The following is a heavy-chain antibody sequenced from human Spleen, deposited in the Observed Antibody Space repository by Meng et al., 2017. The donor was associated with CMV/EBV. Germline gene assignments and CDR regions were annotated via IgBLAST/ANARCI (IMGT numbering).Heavy chain of an antibody. J-gene: IGHJ4*02. D-gene: IGHD1-7*01. Sequence: SGYTFTGYYMHWVRQAPGQGLEWMGWINPNSGGTNCAQKFQGRVTMTRDTSISTAYMELSRLRSDDTAVYYCARVKTGTTGPYYFDYWGQGTLVTVSS. CDR3: ARVKTGTTGPYYFDY. V-gene: IGHV1-2*02. CDR2: INPNSGGT. CDR1: GYTFTGYY.